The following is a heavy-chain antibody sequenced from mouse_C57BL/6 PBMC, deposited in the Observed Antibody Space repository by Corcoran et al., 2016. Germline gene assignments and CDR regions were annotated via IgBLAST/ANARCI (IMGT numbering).Heavy chain of an antibody. V-gene: IGHV9-3*01. CDR1: GYTFTTYG. J-gene: IGHJ2*01. D-gene: IGHD1-1*01. CDR3: ARGSRYYYGSSVDY. CDR2: INTYSGVP. Sequence: QIQLVQSGPELKKPGETVKISCKASGYTFTTYGMSWVKQAPGKGLKWMGWINTYSGVPTYADDFKGRFAFSLETSASTAYLQINNLKNEDTATYFCARGSRYYYGSSVDYWGQGTTLTVSS.